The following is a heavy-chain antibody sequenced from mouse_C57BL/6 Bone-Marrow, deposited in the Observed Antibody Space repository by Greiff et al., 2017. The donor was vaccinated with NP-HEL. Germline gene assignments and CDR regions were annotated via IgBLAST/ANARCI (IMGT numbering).Heavy chain of an antibody. J-gene: IGHJ1*03. V-gene: IGHV1-63*01. Sequence: VQLQQSGAELVRPGTSVKMSCKASGYTFTNYWIGWAKQRPGHGLEWIGDIYPGGGYTNYNEKFKGKATLTADKSSSTAYMQFSSLTSEDSDIYSCAREGLRGLWYFEVWGTGTTVTVSS. CDR2: IYPGGGYT. CDR3: AREGLRGLWYFEV. CDR1: GYTFTNYW. D-gene: IGHD2-2*01.